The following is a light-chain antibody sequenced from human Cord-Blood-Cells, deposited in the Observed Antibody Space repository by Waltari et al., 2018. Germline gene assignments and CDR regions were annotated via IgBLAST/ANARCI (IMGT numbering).Light chain of an antibody. CDR3: QQFNSYPQT. Sequence: AIQLPQSPSSLSASVGDRVTITCRASQGISSALARYQQKPGKAPKLLIYDASSLESGVPSRFSGSGSGTDFTLTISSLQPEDFATYYCQQFNSYPQTFGQGTKVEIK. CDR2: DAS. CDR1: QGISSA. V-gene: IGKV1-13*02. J-gene: IGKJ1*01.